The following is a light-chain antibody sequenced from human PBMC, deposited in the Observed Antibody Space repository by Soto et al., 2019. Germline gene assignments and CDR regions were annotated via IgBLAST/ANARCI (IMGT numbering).Light chain of an antibody. V-gene: IGLV1-44*01. Sequence: QSVLTQPPSASGTPGQRVTISCSGSSSNIGSYTVNWYQHLPGTAPKLLIYSNNHRPSGVPDRFSGSKSGTSASLAISGLHAEDDADYYCATWDASLNGPLFGGGTKLTVL. CDR3: ATWDASLNGPL. CDR1: SSNIGSYT. J-gene: IGLJ2*01. CDR2: SNN.